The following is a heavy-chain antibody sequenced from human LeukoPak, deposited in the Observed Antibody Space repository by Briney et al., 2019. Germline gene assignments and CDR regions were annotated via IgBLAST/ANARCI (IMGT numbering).Heavy chain of an antibody. CDR2: INHSGST. J-gene: IGHJ3*02. CDR3: AREVATMVRGVILNDAFDI. D-gene: IGHD3-10*01. V-gene: IGHV4-34*01. CDR1: GGSFSGYY. Sequence: PSETLSLTCAVYGGSFSGYYWSWLRQPPGKGLEWVGEINHSGSTNYNPSLKSRVTISVDTSKNQFSLKLSSVTAADTAVYYCAREVATMVRGVILNDAFDIWDQGTMVTVSS.